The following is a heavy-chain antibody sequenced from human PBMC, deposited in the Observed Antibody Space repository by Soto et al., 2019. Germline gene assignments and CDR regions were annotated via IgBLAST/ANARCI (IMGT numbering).Heavy chain of an antibody. D-gene: IGHD3-10*01. V-gene: IGHV2-5*02. CDR1: GFSLSTSGVG. Sequence: PTLVNPTQTLTLTCTFSGFSLSTSGVGVGWIRQPPGKALEWLALIYWDDDKRYSPSLKSRLTITKDTSKNQVVLTMTNMDPVDTATYYCAHRLLGFQVRAFDYWGQGTLVTVSS. CDR3: AHRLLGFQVRAFDY. CDR2: IYWDDDK. J-gene: IGHJ4*02.